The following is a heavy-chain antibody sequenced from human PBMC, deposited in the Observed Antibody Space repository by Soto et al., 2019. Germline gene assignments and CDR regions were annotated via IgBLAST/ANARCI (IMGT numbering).Heavy chain of an antibody. V-gene: IGHV2-5*02. J-gene: IGHJ4*02. CDR2: IYWGDDK. D-gene: IGHD3-10*01. Sequence: SGPTLVNPSQTLTLTCTFSGFSFNTFGEGVGWIRQPPGKALEWLALIYWGDDKRYSPSLKTRLTINKDPSKNQVVLTLTSVDPVDTATYFCTHSRVGPSGSVDFDYWGQ. CDR1: GFSFNTFGEG. CDR3: THSRVGPSGSVDFDY.